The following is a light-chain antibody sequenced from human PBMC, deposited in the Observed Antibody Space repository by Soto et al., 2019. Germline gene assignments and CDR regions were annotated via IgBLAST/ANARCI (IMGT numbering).Light chain of an antibody. V-gene: IGKV3-20*01. J-gene: IGKJ3*01. CDR2: NTF. CDR1: QSFSTSY. CDR3: QQYAGSPFT. Sequence: DLTQSPGTMSLSPRERATLSCRASQSFSTSYLAWYQHKPGQAPRLLIYNTFTRATGIPDRFSGSGSGTDFTRTISRLEPEDFAVYYCQQYAGSPFTFGPGTKVDIK.